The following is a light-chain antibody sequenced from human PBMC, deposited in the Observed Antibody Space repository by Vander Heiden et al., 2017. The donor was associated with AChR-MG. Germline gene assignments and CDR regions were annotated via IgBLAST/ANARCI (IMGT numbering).Light chain of an antibody. CDR1: QGISSY. CDR2: AAS. V-gene: IGKV1-8*01. CDR3: QQYYSYPRT. J-gene: IGKJ1*01. Sequence: QITHSPSSLSASTGDRVTITCRASQGISSYLAWYQQKPGKAPKLLIYAASTLQSGVPSRFSGSGSGTDFTLTISCLQSEDFATYYCQQYYSYPRTFGQGTKVEIK.